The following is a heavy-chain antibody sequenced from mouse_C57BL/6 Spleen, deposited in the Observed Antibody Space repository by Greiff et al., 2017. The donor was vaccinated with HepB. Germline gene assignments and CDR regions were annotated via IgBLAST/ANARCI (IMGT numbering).Heavy chain of an antibody. V-gene: IGHV1-66*01. CDR3: ASEGFMDY. CDR2: IYPGSGNT. CDR1: GYSFTSYY. Sequence: VQLVESGPELVKPGASVKISCKASGYSFTSYYIHWVKQRPGQGLEWIGWIYPGSGNTKYNEKFKGKATLTADTSSSTAYMQLSSLTSEDSAVYYCASEGFMDYWGQGTSVTVSS. J-gene: IGHJ4*01.